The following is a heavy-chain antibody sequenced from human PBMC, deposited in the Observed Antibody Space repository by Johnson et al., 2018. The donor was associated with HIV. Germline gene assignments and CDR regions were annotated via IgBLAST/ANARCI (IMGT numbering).Heavy chain of an antibody. J-gene: IGHJ3*02. CDR3: ARNSRNDAFDI. V-gene: IGHV3-23*04. CDR2: ISGSGDNT. Sequence: VQLVESGGGVVQPGGSLRLSCAASGFTFSSYGMSWVRQAPGKWLEWVSAISGSGDNTYYADSVKGLFNISRDNSKNTLYLQMNSLRAEDTALYYCARNSRNDAFDIWGQGTMVTVSS. D-gene: IGHD2/OR15-2a*01. CDR1: GFTFSSYG.